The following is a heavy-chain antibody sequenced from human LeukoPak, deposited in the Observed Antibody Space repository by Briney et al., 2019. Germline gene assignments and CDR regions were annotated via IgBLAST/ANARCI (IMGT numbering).Heavy chain of an antibody. CDR1: GFTFGTYG. D-gene: IGHD2-15*01. CDR3: AKVHCSGSNCYSVLDY. V-gene: IGHV3-30*02. Sequence: GGSLRLSCVAYGFTFGTYGMHWVRHAPGKGLGWVAFLRYEGSNKYYADSVKRRLTISTDNSKNTLYLQMNSLRAEDTAVYHCAKVHCSGSNCYSVLDYWGQGTLVTVSS. CDR2: LRYEGSNK. J-gene: IGHJ4*02.